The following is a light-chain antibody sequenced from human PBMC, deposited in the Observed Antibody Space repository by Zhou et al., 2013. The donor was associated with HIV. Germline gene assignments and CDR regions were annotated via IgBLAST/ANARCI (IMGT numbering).Light chain of an antibody. J-gene: IGKJ1*01. CDR1: QSVGGN. V-gene: IGKV3-15*01. CDR2: GAS. CDR3: QQYNNWPPSWT. Sequence: EIVMTQSPATLSVSPGERATLSCRASQSVGGNLAWYQQKPGQAPRLLIYGASTRATGVPARFSASGSGTEFTLTISSLQSEDFAIYYCQQYNNWPPSWTFGQGTKVEIK.